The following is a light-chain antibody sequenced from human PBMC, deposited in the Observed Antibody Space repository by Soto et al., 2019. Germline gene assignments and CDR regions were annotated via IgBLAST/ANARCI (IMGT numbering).Light chain of an antibody. Sequence: DIVMTQSPDSLAVSLGERATINCKSSQSVLYSSNNKNYLAWYQQKPGQPPKLLIYCASTREAGVPDRFSGSGSATDFTLTTSSLQTEDVAVYYCQQYYSPPPTFGQGTKLELK. CDR3: QQYYSPPPT. CDR2: CAS. CDR1: QSVLYSSNNKNY. J-gene: IGKJ2*01. V-gene: IGKV4-1*01.